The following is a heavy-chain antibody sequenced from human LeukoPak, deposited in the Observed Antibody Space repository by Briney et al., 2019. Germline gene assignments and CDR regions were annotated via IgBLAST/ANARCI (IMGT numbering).Heavy chain of an antibody. CDR3: ARGVGFWGTGIYFGY. D-gene: IGHD7-27*01. CDR1: GGTFSSYA. J-gene: IGHJ4*02. V-gene: IGHV1-69*06. CDR2: ILPIFGTA. Sequence: GASVKVSCKASGGTFSSYAISWVRQAPGQGLEWMGGILPIFGTANYAQKFQGRVTITADKSTSTAYMELSSLRSEDTAVYYCARGVGFWGTGIYFGYWGQGTLVTVSS.